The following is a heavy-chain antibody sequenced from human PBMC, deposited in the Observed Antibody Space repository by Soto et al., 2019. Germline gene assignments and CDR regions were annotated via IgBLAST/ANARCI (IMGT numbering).Heavy chain of an antibody. V-gene: IGHV3-23*01. D-gene: IGHD6-19*01. Sequence: EVQLLESGGGLVQPGGSLRLSCAASGFTFSSYAMSWVRQAPGKGLEWVSAISGSGGSTYYADSVKGRFTISRDNSKKARYLQMNSLRAEDTAVYYCAKGSSGCYETFDYWGQGSLVTVSS. CDR3: AKGSSGCYETFDY. CDR2: ISGSGGST. J-gene: IGHJ4*02. CDR1: GFTFSSYA.